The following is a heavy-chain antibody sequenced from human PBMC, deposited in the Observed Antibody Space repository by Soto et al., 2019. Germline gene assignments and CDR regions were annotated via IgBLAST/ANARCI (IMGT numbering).Heavy chain of an antibody. CDR2: IIPIFGTA. CDR3: ARDGGGSYFAPESSFDY. J-gene: IGHJ4*02. D-gene: IGHD1-26*01. Sequence: QVQLVQSGAEVKKPGSSVNVSCKASGVTFSSYAISWVRQAPGQGLEWMGGIIPIFGTANYAQKFQGRVTITRDKSKSTAYMDLSSLRSEDTDVYYCARDGGGSYFAPESSFDYWGQGTLVTVSS. V-gene: IGHV1-69*06. CDR1: GVTFSSYA.